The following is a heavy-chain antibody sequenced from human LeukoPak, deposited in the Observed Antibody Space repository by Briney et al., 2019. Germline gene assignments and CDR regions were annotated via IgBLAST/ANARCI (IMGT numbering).Heavy chain of an antibody. V-gene: IGHV3-7*01. Sequence: PGGSLRLSCAASGFTFSSNGMSWVRQTPGKGLEWVAKIKADGGEKDHVASVKGRFTISRDNAKNSLYLQMNSLRVEDTAVYYCARGGAARPDFWGQGTLVTVSS. D-gene: IGHD6-6*01. CDR2: IKADGGEK. CDR1: GFTFSSNG. CDR3: ARGGAARPDF. J-gene: IGHJ4*02.